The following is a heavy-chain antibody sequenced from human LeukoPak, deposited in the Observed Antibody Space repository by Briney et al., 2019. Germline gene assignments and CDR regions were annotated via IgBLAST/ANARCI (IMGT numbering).Heavy chain of an antibody. V-gene: IGHV3-48*03. CDR2: INYNGETT. CDR1: GFTFSSYE. D-gene: IGHD5-24*01. Sequence: GGSLRLSCAASGFTFSSYEMNWVRQAPGKGLEWVSYINYNGETTYYADSVKGRLTISRDNARNSLFLQMNSLRAEDTAVYYCARRATLTYYGLDVGGQGTTVTASS. CDR3: ARRATLTYYGLDV. J-gene: IGHJ6*02.